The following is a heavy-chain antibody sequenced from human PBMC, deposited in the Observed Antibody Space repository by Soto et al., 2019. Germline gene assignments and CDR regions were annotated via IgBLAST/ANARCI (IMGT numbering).Heavy chain of an antibody. CDR3: TTGKGRWLRSTYYYGMDV. Sequence: EVQLVESGGGLVKPGGSLRLSCAASGFTFSNAWMNWVRQAPGKGLEWVGRIKSKTDGGTTDYAAPVKGRFTISRDDSKNTLYLQMNSLKTEDTAVYYCTTGKGRWLRSTYYYGMDVWGQGTTVTVSS. CDR1: GFTFSNAW. J-gene: IGHJ6*02. D-gene: IGHD5-12*01. V-gene: IGHV3-15*07. CDR2: IKSKTDGGTT.